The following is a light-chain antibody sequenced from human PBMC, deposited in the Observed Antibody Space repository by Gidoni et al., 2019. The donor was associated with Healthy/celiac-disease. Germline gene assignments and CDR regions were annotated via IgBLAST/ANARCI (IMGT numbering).Light chain of an antibody. CDR2: LNSDGSH. CDR1: SGHSRYT. V-gene: IGLV4-69*01. J-gene: IGLJ3*02. CDR3: QTWGTGIQV. Sequence: QPVLTQSPSASASLGASVPLTCTLSSGHSRYTIAWHQQQPERGPRYLMYLNSDGSHRKGDGIPDRFSGSSSGAERYLTISSLQSEDEADYYCQTWGTGIQVFGGGTKLTVL.